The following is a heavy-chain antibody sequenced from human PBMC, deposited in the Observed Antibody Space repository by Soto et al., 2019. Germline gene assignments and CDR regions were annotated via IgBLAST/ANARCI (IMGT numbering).Heavy chain of an antibody. D-gene: IGHD3-10*01. Sequence: QVQLQESGPGLVKPSQTLSLTCTVSGGSIRSGGHYWSWIRQQPGKGLEGIGYIYYSGNTSYNLSLKSRVTISVDTSKNQFSLKMSSVTAADTAVYYCARVIRNSYGSGVTFQYWGQGILVTVST. CDR1: GGSIRSGGHY. CDR3: ARVIRNSYGSGVTFQY. J-gene: IGHJ4*02. CDR2: IYYSGNT. V-gene: IGHV4-31*03.